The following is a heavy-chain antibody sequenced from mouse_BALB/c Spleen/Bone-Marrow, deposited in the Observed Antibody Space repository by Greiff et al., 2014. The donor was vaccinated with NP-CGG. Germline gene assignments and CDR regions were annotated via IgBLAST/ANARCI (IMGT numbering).Heavy chain of an antibody. CDR2: IYPXXXXX. V-gene: IGHV1-87*01. CDR1: GYIFTSYW. Sequence: QVQLQQSGAELARPGASVKLSCKASGYIFTSYWMQWVKQRPGQGLEWIGAIYPXXXXXXXXXXXXXXXXLTADKSSSTAYMQLSSLASEDSAVYYCSREXGXWGQGTTLRVSS. J-gene: IGHJ2*01. CDR3: SREXGX.